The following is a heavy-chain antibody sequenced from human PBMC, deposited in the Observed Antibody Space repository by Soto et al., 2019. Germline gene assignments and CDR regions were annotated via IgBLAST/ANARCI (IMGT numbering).Heavy chain of an antibody. J-gene: IGHJ6*02. CDR2: IWYDGGSK. Sequence: QMQLVESGGGVVQPGKSLRLSCIASGFTFSNYGMHWVRQAPGKGLGWVAVIWYDGGSKFYADSVKGRFTISRDNSKSTLYLQMTSLRADDTAVYYCASDEIRLERHPSYGKDVWGQGTTVIVSS. V-gene: IGHV3-33*01. CDR1: GFTFSNYG. CDR3: ASDEIRLERHPSYGKDV. D-gene: IGHD1-1*01.